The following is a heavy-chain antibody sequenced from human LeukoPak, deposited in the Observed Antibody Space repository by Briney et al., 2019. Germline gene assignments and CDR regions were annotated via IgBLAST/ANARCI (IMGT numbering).Heavy chain of an antibody. CDR3: ARRFDY. CDR1: GGSISSSSYY. CDR2: IYYSGST. Sequence: SETLSLTCTVSGGSISSSSYYWGWIRQPPGKGLEWIRSIYYSGSTYYHPSLKSRVTISVYTSKNQFSLKLSSVTAADTAEYYCARRFDYGGQGTLVTVFS. V-gene: IGHV4-39*01. J-gene: IGHJ4*02.